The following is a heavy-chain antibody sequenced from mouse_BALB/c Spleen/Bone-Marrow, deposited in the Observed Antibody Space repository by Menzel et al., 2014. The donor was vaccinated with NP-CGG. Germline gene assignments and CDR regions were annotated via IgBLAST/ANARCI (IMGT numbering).Heavy chain of an antibody. J-gene: IGHJ2*01. CDR1: GYTFTSYY. V-gene: IGHV1S56*01. CDR2: IYPGNVYT. CDR3: ARGITTRGGDC. D-gene: IGHD2-4*01. Sequence: VQVVESGPELVKPGASVRISCKASGYTFTSYYIHWVKQRPGQGLEWIGWIYPGNVYTQYNEKFMGKATLTADKSSSTAYMQLSSLTSEDPAVYFCARGITTRGGDCWGQGTTLTVSS.